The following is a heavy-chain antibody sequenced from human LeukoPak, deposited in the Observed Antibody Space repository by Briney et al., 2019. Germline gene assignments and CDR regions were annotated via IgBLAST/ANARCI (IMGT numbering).Heavy chain of an antibody. CDR3: VGGVGSPNWFDP. V-gene: IGHV1-2*02. D-gene: IGHD1-26*01. CDR1: GYTFTGYY. J-gene: IGHJ5*02. Sequence: ASVKVSCKASGYTFTGYYMHWVRQAPGQGLEWVAWINPNNGGPNYAQKFQGRVTVTRDTSISTAYMELSRLTSDDTAVYYCVGGVGSPNWFDPWGQGTRVIVSS. CDR2: INPNNGGP.